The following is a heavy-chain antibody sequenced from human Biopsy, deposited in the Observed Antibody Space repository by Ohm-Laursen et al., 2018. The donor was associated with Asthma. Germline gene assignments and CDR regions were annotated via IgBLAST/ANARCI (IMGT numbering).Heavy chain of an antibody. Sequence: GASVKVSCKASGYPFIGYHIHWMRQAPGQGLEWMGRINPNSGATNYAQKFQGRVTMTRDTSISTAYMEASRLRSDDTAVYYCARGQKSAGDRWFDPWGQGTLVTVSS. CDR3: ARGQKSAGDRWFDP. V-gene: IGHV1-2*06. CDR2: INPNSGAT. CDR1: GYPFIGYH. J-gene: IGHJ5*02. D-gene: IGHD6-13*01.